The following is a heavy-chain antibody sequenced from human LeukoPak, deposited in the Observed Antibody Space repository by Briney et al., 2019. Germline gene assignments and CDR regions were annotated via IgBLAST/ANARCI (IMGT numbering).Heavy chain of an antibody. J-gene: IGHJ4*02. D-gene: IGHD6-13*01. V-gene: IGHV4-61*02. CDR1: GGSISSARYY. CDR3: AMRERLAAAFDY. Sequence: SQTLSLTCTVSGGSISSARYYWSWLRQPAGKGLEWIGRIYTSGSTNYNPSLKTRVTISVDTSKNQFSLKLSSVTGADTAVYYCAMRERLAAAFDYWGQGNLVTVSS. CDR2: IYTSGST.